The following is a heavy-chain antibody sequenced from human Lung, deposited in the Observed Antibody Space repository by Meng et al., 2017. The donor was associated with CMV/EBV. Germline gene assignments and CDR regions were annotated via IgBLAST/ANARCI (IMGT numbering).Heavy chain of an antibody. V-gene: IGHV1-69*10. CDR1: GGTFSSYA. D-gene: IGHD3-22*01. J-gene: IGHJ5*02. CDR3: ATDSIVAQANWFDP. CDR2: IIPILGIA. Sequence: SXXVSXKASGGTFSSYAISWVRQDPGQGLEWMGGIIPILGIANYAQKFQGRVTITADKSTSTAYMELSSLRSEDTAGYYCATDSIVAQANWFDPWGQGTLVTVSS.